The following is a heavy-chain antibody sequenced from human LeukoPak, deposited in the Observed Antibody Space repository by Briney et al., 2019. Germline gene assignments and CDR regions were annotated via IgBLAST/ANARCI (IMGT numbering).Heavy chain of an antibody. CDR3: ARDGGSPNWFDP. CDR1: GGTFSSYA. D-gene: IGHD3-16*01. J-gene: IGHJ5*02. CDR2: IIPIFGTA. Sequence: SVKVSCKASGGTFSSYAISWVRQAPGQGLEWMGGIIPIFGTANYAQKFQGRVTITADKSTSTAYMELSSLRSEDTAVYYCARDGGSPNWFDPWGQGTLVTASS. V-gene: IGHV1-69*06.